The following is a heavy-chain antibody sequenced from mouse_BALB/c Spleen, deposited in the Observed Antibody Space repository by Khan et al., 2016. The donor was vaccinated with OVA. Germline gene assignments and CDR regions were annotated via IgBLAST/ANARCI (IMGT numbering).Heavy chain of an antibody. CDR1: GYTFTSNW. J-gene: IGHJ4*01. D-gene: IGHD1-1*02. V-gene: IGHV1S41*01. CDR3: ARSNYYGGGRYAMDY. CDR2: LGPGSGST. Sequence: DLVKPGASVKLSCKASGYTFTSNWIHWIKQRPGEGLEWIGRLGPGSGSTNYNAMFKDKATLTVDTSSSTSYMQLSSLSSEDTAVYVCARSNYYGGGRYAMDYWGQGTSVTVSS.